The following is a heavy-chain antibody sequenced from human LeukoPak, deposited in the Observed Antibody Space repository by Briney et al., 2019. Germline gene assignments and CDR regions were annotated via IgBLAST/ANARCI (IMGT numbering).Heavy chain of an antibody. Sequence: SETLSLTCTVSGGSISSYYWSWIRQPPGKGLEWIGYICYSGGTNDNPSLKSRVTISVDTSKNQFSLKLSSVTAADTAVYYCARYRGTFDYWGQGTLVTVSS. D-gene: IGHD1-1*01. CDR3: ARYRGTFDY. CDR1: GGSISSYY. V-gene: IGHV4-59*01. J-gene: IGHJ4*02. CDR2: ICYSGGT.